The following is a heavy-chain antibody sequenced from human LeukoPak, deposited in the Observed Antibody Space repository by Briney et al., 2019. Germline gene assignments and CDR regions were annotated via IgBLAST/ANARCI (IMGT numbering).Heavy chain of an antibody. CDR1: GFTFDDYV. V-gene: IGHV3-43*02. CDR3: AKDIQLWRDFDY. CDR2: ISGDGGST. D-gene: IGHD5-18*01. Sequence: PGGSLRLSCAASGFTFDDYVMHWVRQAPGKGLEWVSLISGDGGSTYYADSVKGRFTISRDNSKNSLYLQMNSLRTEDTALYYCAKDIQLWRDFDYWGQGTLVTVSS. J-gene: IGHJ4*02.